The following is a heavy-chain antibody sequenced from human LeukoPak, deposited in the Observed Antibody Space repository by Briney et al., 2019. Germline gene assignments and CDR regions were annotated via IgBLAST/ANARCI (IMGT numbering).Heavy chain of an antibody. V-gene: IGHV3-7*01. D-gene: IGHD3-3*01. Sequence: GGSLRLSCADSGFTFSTYWMSWVRQAPGKGLEWVSNIKQDGSEKYYVDSVKGRFTISRDNAKNSLYLQMNSLRAEDTAVYYCARSNYDFWSGYLYYLDYWGQGTLVTVSS. J-gene: IGHJ4*02. CDR1: GFTFSTYW. CDR3: ARSNYDFWSGYLYYLDY. CDR2: IKQDGSEK.